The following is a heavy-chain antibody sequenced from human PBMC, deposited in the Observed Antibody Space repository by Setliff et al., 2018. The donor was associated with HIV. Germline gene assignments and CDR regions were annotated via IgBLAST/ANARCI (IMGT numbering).Heavy chain of an antibody. CDR1: GGSISSYY. D-gene: IGHD3-16*01. V-gene: IGHV4-4*07. Sequence: SETLSLTSTVSGGSISSYYWSWIRQPAGKGLEWIGHIYTSGSTNYNPSPKSRVTMSVDTSKNQFSLKLSSVTAADTAVYYCARDVPWGDYYYYMDVWGKGTTVTVSS. CDR3: ARDVPWGDYYYYMDV. J-gene: IGHJ6*03. CDR2: IYTSGST.